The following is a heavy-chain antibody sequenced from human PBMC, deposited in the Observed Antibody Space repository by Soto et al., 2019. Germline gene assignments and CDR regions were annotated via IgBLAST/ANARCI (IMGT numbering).Heavy chain of an antibody. Sequence: SETRSRTWTVSGGSISSGVYYWIWIRQHPGKGLEWIGYIYYSGSTYYNPSLKSRVTISVDTSKNQFSLKLSSVTAADTAVYYCARWLRYYFDYWGQGTLVTVSS. CDR1: GGSISSGVYY. CDR3: ARWLRYYFDY. J-gene: IGHJ4*02. CDR2: IYYSGST. D-gene: IGHD5-12*01. V-gene: IGHV4-31*02.